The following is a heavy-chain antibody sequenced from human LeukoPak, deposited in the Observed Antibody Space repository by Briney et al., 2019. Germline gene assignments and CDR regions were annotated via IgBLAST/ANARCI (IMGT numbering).Heavy chain of an antibody. Sequence: PSETLSLTRTVSGGSISSYYWSWIRQPPGKGLEWIGYIYYSGSTNYNPSLKSRVTISVDTSKNQFSLKLSSVTAADTAVYYCARSLVRATTYYFDYWGQGTLVTVSS. CDR1: GGSISSYY. D-gene: IGHD5-24*01. CDR2: IYYSGST. J-gene: IGHJ4*02. V-gene: IGHV4-59*08. CDR3: ARSLVRATTYYFDY.